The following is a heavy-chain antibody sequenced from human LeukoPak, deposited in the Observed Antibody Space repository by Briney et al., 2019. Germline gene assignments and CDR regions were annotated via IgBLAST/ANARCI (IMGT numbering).Heavy chain of an antibody. V-gene: IGHV3-30*02. Sequence: PGGSLRLSCAASGFTFSSYGMHWVRQAPGKGLEWVAFIRYDGSNKYYADSVKGRFTISRDNSKNTLYLQMNSLRAEDTAVYYCAKDRWFGESPHYFDYWGQGTLVTVSS. D-gene: IGHD3-10*01. CDR3: AKDRWFGESPHYFDY. J-gene: IGHJ4*02. CDR2: IRYDGSNK. CDR1: GFTFSSYG.